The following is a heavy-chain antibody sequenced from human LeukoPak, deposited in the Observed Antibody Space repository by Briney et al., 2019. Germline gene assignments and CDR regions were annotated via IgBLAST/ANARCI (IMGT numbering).Heavy chain of an antibody. Sequence: GVSLRLSCAASGFTFSSYAMSWVRQAPGKGLEWVSAISGSGGSTYYGDSVKGRFTISRDNSKNTLYLQMNSLRAEDTAVYYCAKGRGSGSYYIRWFDPWGQGTLVTVSS. CDR2: ISGSGGST. V-gene: IGHV3-23*01. J-gene: IGHJ5*02. CDR1: GFTFSSYA. D-gene: IGHD3-10*01. CDR3: AKGRGSGSYYIRWFDP.